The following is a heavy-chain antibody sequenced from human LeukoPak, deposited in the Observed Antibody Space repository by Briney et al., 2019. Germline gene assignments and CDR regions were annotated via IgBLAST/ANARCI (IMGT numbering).Heavy chain of an antibody. CDR1: GGSFSGYY. Sequence: SETLSLTCAVYGGSFSGYYWSWIRQPPGKGLEWIGEINHSGSTNYNPSLKSRVTISVGTSKNQLSLKLSSVTAADTAVYYCARAHYYYGMDVWGQGTTVTVSS. V-gene: IGHV4-34*01. CDR3: ARAHYYYGMDV. CDR2: INHSGST. J-gene: IGHJ6*02.